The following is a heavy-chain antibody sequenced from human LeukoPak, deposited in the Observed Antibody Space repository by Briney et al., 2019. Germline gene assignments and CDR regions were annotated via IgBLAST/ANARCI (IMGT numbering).Heavy chain of an antibody. Sequence: PGGSLRLSCAASGFTFSSYGMHWVRQAPGKGLEWVAFIRYDGSNKYYADSVKGRFTISRDNSKNTLYLQMNSLRAEDTAVYYCAKDHYYDSSGYPYSFDYWGQGTLVTVSS. V-gene: IGHV3-30*02. CDR1: GFTFSSYG. D-gene: IGHD3-22*01. J-gene: IGHJ4*02. CDR3: AKDHYYDSSGYPYSFDY. CDR2: IRYDGSNK.